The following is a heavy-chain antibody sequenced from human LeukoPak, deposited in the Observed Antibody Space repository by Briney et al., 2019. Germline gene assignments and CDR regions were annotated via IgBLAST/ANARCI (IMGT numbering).Heavy chain of an antibody. J-gene: IGHJ4*02. CDR2: IYYSEST. CDR3: ARERGDGYDY. Sequence: SETLSLTCTVSGGSISSYYWSWIRQPPGKGLEWIGYIYYSESTNYNPSLKSRVTISVDTSKNQFSLKLSSVTAADTAVYYCARERGDGYDYWGQGTLVTVSS. V-gene: IGHV4-59*01. CDR1: GGSISSYY. D-gene: IGHD5-24*01.